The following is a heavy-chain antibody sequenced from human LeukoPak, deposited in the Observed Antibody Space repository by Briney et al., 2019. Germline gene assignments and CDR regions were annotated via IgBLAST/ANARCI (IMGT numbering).Heavy chain of an antibody. D-gene: IGHD6-13*01. CDR3: ARSPLTDQGSWYWFDP. CDR2: INTNTGNP. Sequence: ASVKVSCKASGYTFTSYGISWVRRAPGQGLEWMGWINTNTGNPTYAQGFTGRFVFSLDTSVSTAYLQISSLKAKDTAVYYCARSPLTDQGSWYWFDPWGQGTLVTVSS. CDR1: GYTFTSYG. V-gene: IGHV7-4-1*02. J-gene: IGHJ5*02.